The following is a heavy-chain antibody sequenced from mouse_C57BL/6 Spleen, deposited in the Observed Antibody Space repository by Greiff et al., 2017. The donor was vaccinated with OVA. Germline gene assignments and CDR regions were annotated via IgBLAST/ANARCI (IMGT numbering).Heavy chain of an antibody. J-gene: IGHJ1*03. CDR3: AREGGYDEYFDV. V-gene: IGHV5-16*01. Sequence: EVKVVESEGGLVQPGSSMKLSCTASGFTFSDYYMAWVRQVPEKGLEWVANINYDGSSTYYLDSLKIRFIISRDNAKNILYLQMSSLKSEDTATYYCAREGGYDEYFDVWGTGATVTVSS. CDR2: INYDGSST. D-gene: IGHD2-2*01. CDR1: GFTFSDYY.